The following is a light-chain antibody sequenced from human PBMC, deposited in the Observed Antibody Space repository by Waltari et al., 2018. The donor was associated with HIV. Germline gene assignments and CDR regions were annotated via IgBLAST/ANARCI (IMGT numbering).Light chain of an antibody. J-gene: IGLJ2*01. CDR1: ALAKQH. CDR2: AGT. V-gene: IGLV3-25*03. CDR3: ESADSTGSYYV. Sequence: SYELTQPPSVSVSPDQTATITCSGHALAKQHSYWYQPKAGQAPVLVIFAGTERPSGIPERFSGTRSETTVTLTITGVQAEDEADYYCESADSTGSYYVFGRGTRLTVL.